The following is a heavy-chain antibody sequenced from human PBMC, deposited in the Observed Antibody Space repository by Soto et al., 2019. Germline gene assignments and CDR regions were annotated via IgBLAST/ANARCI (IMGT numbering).Heavy chain of an antibody. D-gene: IGHD5-18*01. Sequence: ESLKISCKGFGYNFASYWITWVRQMPGKGLEWMGRIDPSDSYTNYSPSFQGHVTFSADKSISTAYLQWSSLRASDTAMYYCARRHTDESDGPWQQVISAENGMDVRGQATTVSVS. CDR3: ARRHTDESDGPWQQVISAENGMDV. V-gene: IGHV5-10-1*01. CDR1: GYNFASYW. CDR2: IDPSDSYT. J-gene: IGHJ6*02.